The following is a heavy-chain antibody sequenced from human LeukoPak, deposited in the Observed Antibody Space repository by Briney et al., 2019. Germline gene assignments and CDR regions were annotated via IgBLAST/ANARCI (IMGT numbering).Heavy chain of an antibody. Sequence: ASVKVSCKASGYTFTNYAISWVRQAPGQGLERMGWISVFSDDTKSAQNLQGRITMTTDTSTSTAYMELRSLRSDDTAVYYCAREGDSSGYFFRPDYWGQGTLVTVSS. CDR1: GYTFTNYA. CDR3: AREGDSSGYFFRPDY. V-gene: IGHV1-18*01. D-gene: IGHD3-22*01. J-gene: IGHJ4*02. CDR2: ISVFSDDT.